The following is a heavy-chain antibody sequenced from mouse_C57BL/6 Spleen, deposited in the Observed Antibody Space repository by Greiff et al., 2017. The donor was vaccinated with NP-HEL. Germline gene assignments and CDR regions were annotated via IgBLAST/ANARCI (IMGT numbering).Heavy chain of an antibody. J-gene: IGHJ2*01. CDR3: ARPIYYDYDEGYYFDY. CDR1: GYTFTSYW. Sequence: QVQLQQPGAELVMPGASVKLSCKASGYTFTSYWLHWVKQRPGQGLEWIGEIDPSDSYTNYNQKFKGKSTLTVDKSSSTAYMQLSSLTSEDSAVYYCARPIYYDYDEGYYFDYWGQGTTLTVSS. V-gene: IGHV1-69*01. D-gene: IGHD2-4*01. CDR2: IDPSDSYT.